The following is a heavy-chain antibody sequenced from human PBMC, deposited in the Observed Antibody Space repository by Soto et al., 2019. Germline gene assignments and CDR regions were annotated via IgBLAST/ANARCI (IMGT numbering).Heavy chain of an antibody. V-gene: IGHV4-61*08. D-gene: IGHD3-22*01. Sequence: PSETLSLTCTVSGDSITRGAYYWTWIRQHPGKGLEWIGYISNTGSINYNPSLKSRLIISEDTSKNQFSLRLSSVTAADTAVYYCARAYYDTSGYSLDPWGQGILVTVSS. CDR1: GDSITRGAYY. J-gene: IGHJ5*02. CDR2: ISNTGSI. CDR3: ARAYYDTSGYSLDP.